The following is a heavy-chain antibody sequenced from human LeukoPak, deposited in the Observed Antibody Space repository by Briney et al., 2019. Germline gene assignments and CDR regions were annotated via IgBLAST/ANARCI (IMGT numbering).Heavy chain of an antibody. CDR2: FDPGDDET. CDR1: GCSLSELS. CDR3: ATEKDLLLDS. D-gene: IGHD1-26*01. Sequence: ASVKVSCKVSGCSLSELSTHWVRQAPGQGLEWMGGFDPGDDETIYAQKFQGRVTMTEDTPTDTAYLELSSLRSEDTAVYFCATEKDLLLDSWGQGTPVTVSS. V-gene: IGHV1-24*01. J-gene: IGHJ5*01.